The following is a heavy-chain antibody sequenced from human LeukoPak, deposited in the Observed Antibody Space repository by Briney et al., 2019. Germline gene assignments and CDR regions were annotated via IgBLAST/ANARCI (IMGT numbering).Heavy chain of an antibody. Sequence: SETLSLTCTVSGGSISSYYWSWIRQPPGKGLEWIGYIYYSGSTNYNPSLKSRVTISVDTSKNQFSLKLSSVTAADTAVYYCAVDTAMADAFDIWAKGQWSPSLQ. D-gene: IGHD5-18*01. CDR1: GGSISSYY. CDR3: AVDTAMADAFDI. J-gene: IGHJ3*02. CDR2: IYYSGST. V-gene: IGHV4-59*01.